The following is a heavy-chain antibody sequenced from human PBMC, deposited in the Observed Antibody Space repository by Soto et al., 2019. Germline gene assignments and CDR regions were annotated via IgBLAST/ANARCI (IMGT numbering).Heavy chain of an antibody. CDR2: MNPNSGNT. V-gene: IGHV1-8*01. D-gene: IGHD4-17*01. CDR1: GYTFTSYD. J-gene: IGHJ6*03. Sequence: ASVKVSCKASGYTFTSYDINWVRQATGQGLEWMGWMNPNSGNTGYAQKFQGRVTMTRNTSISTAYMELSSLRSEDTAVYYCARGGYGDPRDLMDYYYYMDVWGKGTTVTVSS. CDR3: ARGGYGDPRDLMDYYYYMDV.